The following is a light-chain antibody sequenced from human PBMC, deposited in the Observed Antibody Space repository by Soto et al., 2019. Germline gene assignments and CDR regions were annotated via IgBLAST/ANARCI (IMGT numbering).Light chain of an antibody. V-gene: IGKV1-5*01. CDR1: QSIGTW. CDR2: DDS. Sequence: DIQMTQSPSTLSASVGDRVTITCRASQSIGTWLAWYQQKPGKAPKLLIYDDSSLTSGVPSRFSGSRSGTEFTLTISSLQPDDFATYYCQHYSPFLHTFGQGTKLEIK. CDR3: QHYSPFLHT. J-gene: IGKJ2*01.